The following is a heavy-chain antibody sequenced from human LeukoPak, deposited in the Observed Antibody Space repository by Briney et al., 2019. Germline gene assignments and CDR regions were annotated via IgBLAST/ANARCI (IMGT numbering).Heavy chain of an antibody. CDR3: ARVRVGDSSSWLFDWYFDL. CDR1: GFTFSTYN. V-gene: IGHV3-48*01. Sequence: GESLRLSCAASGFTFSTYNMNWVRQAPGKGLEWVSYISGSGSATYYADSVKGRFTISRDNSKNTLYLQMNSLRAEDTAVYYCARVRVGDSSSWLFDWYFDLWGRGTLVTVSS. D-gene: IGHD6-13*01. J-gene: IGHJ2*01. CDR2: ISGSGSAT.